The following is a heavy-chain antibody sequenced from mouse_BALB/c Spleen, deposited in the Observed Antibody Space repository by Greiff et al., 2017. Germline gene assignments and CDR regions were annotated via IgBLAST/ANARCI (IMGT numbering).Heavy chain of an antibody. CDR2: ISSGSSTI. J-gene: IGHJ4*01. V-gene: IGHV5-17*02. CDR3: AREAYAMDY. CDR1: GFTFSSFG. Sequence: DVMLVESGGGLVQPGGSRKLSCAASGFTFSSFGMHWVRQSPEKGLEWVAYISSGSSTIYYADTVKGRFTISRDNPKNTLFLQMTSLRSEDTAMYYCAREAYAMDYWGQGTSVTVSS.